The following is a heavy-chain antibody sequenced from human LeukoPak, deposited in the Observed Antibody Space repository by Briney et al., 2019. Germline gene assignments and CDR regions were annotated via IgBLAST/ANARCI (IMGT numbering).Heavy chain of an antibody. CDR1: GYTFTSYY. D-gene: IGHD6-13*01. CDR2: INPSGGST. Sequence: ASVKVSCKASGYTFTSYYMHWVRQAPGQGLEWMGIINPSGGSTSYAQKLQGRVTMTRDTSTSTVYMELSSLRSEDTAVYYCARAEIAAAGIVYFDYWGQGTLVTVSS. CDR3: ARAEIAAAGIVYFDY. J-gene: IGHJ4*02. V-gene: IGHV1-46*03.